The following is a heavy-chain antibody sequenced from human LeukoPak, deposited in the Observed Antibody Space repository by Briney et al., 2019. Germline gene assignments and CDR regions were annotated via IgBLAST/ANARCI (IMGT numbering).Heavy chain of an antibody. CDR3: AKAATYFYGSVTYDWFES. D-gene: IGHD3-10*01. CDR2: IESNGLT. V-gene: IGHV3-74*01. Sequence: GGSLRLSCEASGFTFSSHWMHWVRQVPGKGLMWVSRIESNGLTLYADSVRDRFTISRDNGKSTIYLQMNSLRVDDTAIYYCAKAATYFYGSVTYDWFESWGQGTLVTVSS. J-gene: IGHJ5*01. CDR1: GFTFSSHW.